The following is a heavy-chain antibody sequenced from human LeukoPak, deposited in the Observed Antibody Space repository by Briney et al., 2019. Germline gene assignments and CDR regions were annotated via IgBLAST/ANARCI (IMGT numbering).Heavy chain of an antibody. Sequence: GASVKVSCKASGGTFSSYAISWVRQAPGQGLEWMGWINPNSGGTNYAQKFQGRVTMTRDTSISTAYMELSSLRSDDTAVYYCARGWSYYDIWGQGTLVTVSS. CDR2: INPNSGGT. D-gene: IGHD3-9*01. J-gene: IGHJ4*02. V-gene: IGHV1-2*02. CDR1: GGTFSSYA. CDR3: ARGWSYYDI.